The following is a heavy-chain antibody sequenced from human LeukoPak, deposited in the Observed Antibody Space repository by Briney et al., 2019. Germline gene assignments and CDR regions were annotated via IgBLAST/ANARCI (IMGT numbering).Heavy chain of an antibody. D-gene: IGHD6-6*01. CDR1: SGSISTYY. CDR3: ARQLMARVSSSPLRRRSYSYMDV. Sequence: SETLSLTCSVSSGSISTYYWSWIRRPAGKGLEWIGHIDMSWSTNYNPSLKSRVTMSVDTSKNQFSLNLSPVTAADTAIYYCARQLMARVSSSPLRRRSYSYMDVWGKGTTVTVSS. J-gene: IGHJ6*03. V-gene: IGHV4-4*07. CDR2: IDMSWST.